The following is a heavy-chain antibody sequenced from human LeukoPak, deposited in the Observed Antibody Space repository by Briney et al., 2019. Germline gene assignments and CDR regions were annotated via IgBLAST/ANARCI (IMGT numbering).Heavy chain of an antibody. CDR3: ARAHIVAAGKSLVPHNYGMDV. CDR2: MSPSGGST. V-gene: IGHV1-46*01. Sequence: ASVKVSCKASGYTFTSNGISWVRQAPGQGLEWMGIMSPSGGSTTYAQKFQGRVTMTRDTSTSTIYMELSSLRSEDTAVYYCARAHIVAAGKSLVPHNYGMDVWGQGTAVTVSS. CDR1: GYTFTSNG. J-gene: IGHJ6*02. D-gene: IGHD6-13*01.